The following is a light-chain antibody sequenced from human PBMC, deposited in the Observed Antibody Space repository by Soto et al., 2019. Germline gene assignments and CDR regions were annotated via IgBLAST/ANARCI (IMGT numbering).Light chain of an antibody. CDR3: ATWDDSLNIWV. V-gene: IGLV1-44*01. CDR1: SSNIGSRT. J-gene: IGLJ3*02. CDR2: SNN. Sequence: QSLLTQPPSASGTPGQRVTISCSGGSSNIGSRTVNWYQQLPGTAPKLLIYSNNQRPSGVPDRFSGSKSGTSASLAISGLLSEDEADYYCATWDDSLNIWVFGGGTQLTVL.